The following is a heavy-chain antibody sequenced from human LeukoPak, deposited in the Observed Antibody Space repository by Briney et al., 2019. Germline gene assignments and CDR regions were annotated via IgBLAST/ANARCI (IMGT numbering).Heavy chain of an antibody. Sequence: GGSLRLSCAASGFTFDDYAMHWVRQAPGKGLEWVSSISWNSGSIGYADSVKGRFTISRDNAKNSLYLQMNSLRAEDTALYYCAKDSAVAPRYFDYWGQGTLVTVSS. CDR1: GFTFDDYA. CDR2: ISWNSGSI. CDR3: AKDSAVAPRYFDY. V-gene: IGHV3-9*01. J-gene: IGHJ4*02.